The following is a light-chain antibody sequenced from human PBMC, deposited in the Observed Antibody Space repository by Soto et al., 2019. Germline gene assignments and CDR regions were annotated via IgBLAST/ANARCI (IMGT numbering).Light chain of an antibody. CDR2: DVS. J-gene: IGLJ2*01. CDR3: SSYTSISTVV. CDR1: SSDVGGYNY. Sequence: QSALTQPASVSGSPGQSITISCTGTSSDVGGYNYVSWYQQHPGKAPKLMIYDVSNRPSGVSNRFSGSKSGNTASLTISGLHAEDEADYYRSSYTSISTVVFGGGTKLTVL. V-gene: IGLV2-14*01.